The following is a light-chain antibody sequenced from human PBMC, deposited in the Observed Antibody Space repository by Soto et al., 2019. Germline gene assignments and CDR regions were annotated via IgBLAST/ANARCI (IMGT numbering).Light chain of an antibody. J-gene: IGKJ4*01. CDR3: QQYNDHSPLT. CDR2: RAS. CDR1: QSISSW. V-gene: IGKV1-5*03. Sequence: DLQMTQSPSTLSASVGDRVTITCRASQSISSWLAWYQQKVGKAPKLLIYRASSLESGVPSRFSGSGSGTEFTLTISSLQPEDSAIYYCQQYNDHSPLTFGGGTKVEIK.